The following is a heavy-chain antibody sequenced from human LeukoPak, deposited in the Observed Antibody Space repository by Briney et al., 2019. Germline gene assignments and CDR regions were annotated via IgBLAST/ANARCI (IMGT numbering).Heavy chain of an antibody. CDR1: GGSFSGYY. D-gene: IGHD1-7*01. CDR3: ARKLPNWFDP. CDR2: INHSGST. Sequence: SETLSLTCAVYGGSFSGYYWSWIRQPPGKGLEWIGEINHSGSTNYNPSLKSRVTISVDTSKNQFSLKLSSVTAADTAVYYCARKLPNWFDPWGQGTLVTVSS. J-gene: IGHJ5*02. V-gene: IGHV4-34*01.